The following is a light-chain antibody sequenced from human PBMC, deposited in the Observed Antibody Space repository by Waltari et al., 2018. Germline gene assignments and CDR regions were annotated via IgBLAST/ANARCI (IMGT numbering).Light chain of an antibody. CDR3: QQYYSTPYT. CDR1: QSVLYSSNNKNY. V-gene: IGKV4-1*01. CDR2: WAS. Sequence: DIVMTQSPDSLAVSLGERATINCKSSQSVLYSSNNKNYLAWYQPKPGQPPKLLIFWASTRESWVPDRFSGSWSGTDFTLTISSLQAEDVAVYYCQQYYSTPYTFGQGTKLEIK. J-gene: IGKJ2*01.